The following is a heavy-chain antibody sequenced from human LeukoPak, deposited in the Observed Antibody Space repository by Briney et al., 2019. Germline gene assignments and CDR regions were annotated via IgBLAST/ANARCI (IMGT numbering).Heavy chain of an antibody. V-gene: IGHV4-38-2*02. CDR3: ARDTWTSSTSLTPANYYYYYMDV. D-gene: IGHD2-2*01. CDR2: IYHSGST. Sequence: SETLSLTCTVSGYSISSGYYWGWIRQPPGKGLEWIGSIYHSGSTYYNPSLKSRVTISVDTSKNQFSLKLSSVTAADTAVYYCARDTWTSSTSLTPANYYYYYMDVWGKGTTVTISS. CDR1: GYSISSGYY. J-gene: IGHJ6*03.